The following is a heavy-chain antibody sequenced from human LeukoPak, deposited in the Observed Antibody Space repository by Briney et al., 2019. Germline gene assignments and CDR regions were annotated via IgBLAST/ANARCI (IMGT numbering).Heavy chain of an antibody. CDR3: ARSKDILTGYCFDY. CDR1: GGSISSYY. D-gene: IGHD3-9*01. CDR2: IYYSGST. J-gene: IGHJ4*02. Sequence: SETLSLTCTVSGGSISSYYWSWIRQPPGKGLEWIGYIYYSGSTKYNPSLKSRVTISADTSKKQFSLKLSSVTAADTAVYYCARSKDILTGYCFDYWGQGTLVTVSS. V-gene: IGHV4-59*01.